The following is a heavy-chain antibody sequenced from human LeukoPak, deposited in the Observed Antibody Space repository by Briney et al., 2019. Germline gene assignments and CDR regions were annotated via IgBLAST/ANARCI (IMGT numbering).Heavy chain of an antibody. CDR1: GITFSSYT. CDR2: ISSSSGHI. J-gene: IGHJ4*02. CDR3: ARVGASYGALDY. D-gene: IGHD1-26*01. Sequence: GGSLRLSCAASGITFSSYTMTWVRQAPGKGLECVSSISSSSGHIYYADSVKGRFTISRDNAKNSLYLQMNSLRFEDTAIYYCARVGASYGALDYWGQGALVTVSS. V-gene: IGHV3-21*01.